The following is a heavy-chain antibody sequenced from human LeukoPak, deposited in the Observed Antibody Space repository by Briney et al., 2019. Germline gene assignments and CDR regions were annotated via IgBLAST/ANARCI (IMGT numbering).Heavy chain of an antibody. CDR2: ISGSGGST. V-gene: IGHV3-23*01. D-gene: IGHD5-12*01. Sequence: PGGSLRLSCAASGFTFSSYAMSWVRQAPGKGLEWVSAISGSGGSTYYADSMKGRFTISRDNSKNTLYLQMNSLRAEDTAVYYCAKALGGPYSGYDYWGQGTLVTVSS. CDR1: GFTFSSYA. J-gene: IGHJ4*02. CDR3: AKALGGPYSGYDY.